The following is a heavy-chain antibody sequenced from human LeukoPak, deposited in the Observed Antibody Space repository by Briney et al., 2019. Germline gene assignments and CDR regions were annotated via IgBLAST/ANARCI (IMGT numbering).Heavy chain of an antibody. J-gene: IGHJ4*02. CDR2: ISYDGSNK. Sequence: PGGSLRLSCAASGFTFSSYGMHWVRQAPGRGLEWVAVISYDGSNKYYADSVKGRFTISRDNSKNTLYLQMNSLRAEDTAVYYSAKDGLRYCSSTSCHEHDYWGQGTLVTVSS. V-gene: IGHV3-30*18. CDR3: AKDGLRYCSSTSCHEHDY. CDR1: GFTFSSYG. D-gene: IGHD2-2*01.